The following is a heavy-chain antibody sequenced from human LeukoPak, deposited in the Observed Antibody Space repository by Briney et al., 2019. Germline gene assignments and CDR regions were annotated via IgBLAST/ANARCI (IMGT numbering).Heavy chain of an antibody. CDR2: IYYSGST. CDR3: ARELDLEYYGSGGGWFDP. CDR1: GGSISSGGYY. V-gene: IGHV4-31*03. D-gene: IGHD3-10*01. J-gene: IGHJ5*02. Sequence: SETLSLTCTVSGGSISSGGYYWSWIRQHPGKGLEWIGYIYYSGSTYYNPSLKSRVTISVDTSKNQFSLKLSSVTAADTAVYYCARELDLEYYGSGGGWFDPWGQGTLVTVSS.